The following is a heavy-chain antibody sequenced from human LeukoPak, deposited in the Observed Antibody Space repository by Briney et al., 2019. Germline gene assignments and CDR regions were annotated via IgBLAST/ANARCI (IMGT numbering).Heavy chain of an antibody. J-gene: IGHJ3*02. V-gene: IGHV1-2*02. CDR1: GYTFTGYY. D-gene: IGHD2-15*01. CDR3: ARLGYCSGGSCYSVGYAFDI. CDR2: INPNSGGT. Sequence: ASVKVSCKASGYTFTGYYMHWVRQAPGQGLEWMGWINPNSGGTNYAQKFQGRVTMTRDTSISTAYMELSRLRSDDTAVYYCARLGYCSGGSCYSVGYAFDIWGQGTMVTVSS.